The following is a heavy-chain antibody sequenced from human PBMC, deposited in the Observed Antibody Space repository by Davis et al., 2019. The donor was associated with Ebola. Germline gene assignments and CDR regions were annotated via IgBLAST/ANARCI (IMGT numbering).Heavy chain of an antibody. D-gene: IGHD4-17*01. CDR1: GFTFSSYA. Sequence: GESLKISCAASGFTFSSYAMSWVRQAPGKGLEWVSAISGSGGSTYYADSVKGRFTISRDNSKNTLYLQMNSLKTEDTAVYYCTSTHTVTKADYWGQGTLVTVSS. J-gene: IGHJ4*02. CDR2: ISGSGGST. CDR3: TSTHTVTKADY. V-gene: IGHV3-23*01.